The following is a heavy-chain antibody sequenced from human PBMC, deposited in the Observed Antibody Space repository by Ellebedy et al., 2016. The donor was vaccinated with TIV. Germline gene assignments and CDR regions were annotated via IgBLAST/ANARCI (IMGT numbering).Heavy chain of an antibody. V-gene: IGHV3-23*01. CDR2: IVASGGST. Sequence: GESLKISCGASGFIFSGYAMTWVRQAPGKGLEWVSGIVASGGSTYYADSVEGRFTISRDNSKNTLFLQMNSLRAEDTAVYYCAREGDTAMVHGMDVWGQGTTVTVSS. J-gene: IGHJ6*02. CDR1: GFIFSGYA. D-gene: IGHD5-18*01. CDR3: AREGDTAMVHGMDV.